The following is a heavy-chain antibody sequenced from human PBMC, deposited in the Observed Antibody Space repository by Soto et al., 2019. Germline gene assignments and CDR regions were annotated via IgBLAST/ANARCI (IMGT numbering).Heavy chain of an antibody. D-gene: IGHD6-19*01. J-gene: IGHJ2*01. Sequence: QLQLQESGPGLVKPSETLSLTCTVSGGSISSSSYYWGWIRQPPGKRLEGIGCIYYSGTTYYNPFLKSRVTISVDTSKNQYSLKLGSGTAADTAVYYCARRMAVAVPNDGYVDLWGRGTLVTVSS. CDR3: ARRMAVAVPNDGYVDL. V-gene: IGHV4-39*01. CDR1: GGSISSSSYY. CDR2: IYYSGTT.